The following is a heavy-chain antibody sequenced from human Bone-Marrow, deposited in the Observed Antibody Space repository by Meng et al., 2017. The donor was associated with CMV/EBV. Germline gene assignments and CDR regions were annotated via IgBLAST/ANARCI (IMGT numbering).Heavy chain of an antibody. CDR3: ARHGLSYYYYGMDV. J-gene: IGHJ6*02. CDR2: ISWNSGSI. Sequence: SLKISCAASGFTFDDYAMHWVRQAPGKGLEWVSGISWNSGSIGYADSVKGRFTISRDNSKNTLYLQMNSLRAEDTAVYSCARHGLSYYYYGMDVCGQGTTVAVSS. D-gene: IGHD3-16*02. CDR1: GFTFDDYA. V-gene: IGHV3-9*01.